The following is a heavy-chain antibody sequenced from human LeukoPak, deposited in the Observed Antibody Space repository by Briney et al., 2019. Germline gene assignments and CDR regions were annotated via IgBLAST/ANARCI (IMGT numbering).Heavy chain of an antibody. J-gene: IGHJ1*01. Sequence: PGGSLRLSCAASGFTFSSYAMHWVRQAPGKGLEWVAVISYDGSNKYYADSVKGRFTISRDNSKNTLYLQMNSLGAEDTAVYYCARAGPYDYGGEYFQHWGQGTLVTVSS. V-gene: IGHV3-30*04. CDR3: ARAGPYDYGGEYFQH. D-gene: IGHD4-23*01. CDR2: ISYDGSNK. CDR1: GFTFSSYA.